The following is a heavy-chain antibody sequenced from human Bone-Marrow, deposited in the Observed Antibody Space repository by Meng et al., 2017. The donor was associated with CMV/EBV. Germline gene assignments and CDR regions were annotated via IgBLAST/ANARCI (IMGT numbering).Heavy chain of an antibody. CDR2: ISSSSSYI. D-gene: IGHD1-26*01. CDR3: ARAGISGSFWFDP. CDR1: GFTSSSYS. V-gene: IGHV3-21*01. J-gene: IGHJ5*02. Sequence: GESLKISCAASGFTSSSYSMNWVRQAPGKGLEWVSSISSSSSYIYYADSVKGRFTISRDNAKNSLYLQMNSLRAEDTAVYYCARAGISGSFWFDPWGQGTLVTVSS.